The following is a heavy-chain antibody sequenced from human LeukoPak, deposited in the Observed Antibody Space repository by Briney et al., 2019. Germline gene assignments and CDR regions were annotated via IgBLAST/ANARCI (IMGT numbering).Heavy chain of an antibody. CDR2: INHSGST. V-gene: IGHV4-34*01. D-gene: IGHD6-19*01. CDR1: GGSFSGYY. CDR3: ARGWQWLVRGRIYFDY. Sequence: SSETLSLTCAVYGGSFSGYYWSWIRQPPGKGLEWIGEINHSGSTNYNPSLKSRVTISVDTSKNQFSLKLSSVTAADTAVYYCARGWQWLVRGRIYFDYWGQGTLVTVSS. J-gene: IGHJ4*02.